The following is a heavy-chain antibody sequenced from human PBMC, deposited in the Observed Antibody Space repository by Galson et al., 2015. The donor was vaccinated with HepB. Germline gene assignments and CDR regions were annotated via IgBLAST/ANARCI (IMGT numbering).Heavy chain of an antibody. CDR1: GGTFSSYA. D-gene: IGHD3-22*01. CDR3: ARGRGYYDSSGYYLFDY. CDR2: IIPIFGTA. Sequence: SVKVSCKASGGTFSSYAISWVRQAPGQGLEWMGGIIPIFGTANYAQKFQGRVTITADESTSTAYMELSSLRSEDTAVYYCARGRGYYDSSGYYLFDYWGQGTLVTVSS. V-gene: IGHV1-69*13. J-gene: IGHJ4*02.